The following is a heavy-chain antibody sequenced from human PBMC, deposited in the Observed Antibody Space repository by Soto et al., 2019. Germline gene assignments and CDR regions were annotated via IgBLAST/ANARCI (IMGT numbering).Heavy chain of an antibody. J-gene: IGHJ4*02. CDR3: AKDLWFGERG. CDR2: ISGSGFKK. CDR1: GFIFENFG. D-gene: IGHD3-10*01. V-gene: IGHV3-23*01. Sequence: PGGSLRLSCAASGFIFENFGMSWVRQAPGKGLEWISSISGSGFKKYYADSVKGRFTISRDNSKNTLYLQMNSLRAEDTAVYYCAKDLWFGERGGGQGTLVTVSS.